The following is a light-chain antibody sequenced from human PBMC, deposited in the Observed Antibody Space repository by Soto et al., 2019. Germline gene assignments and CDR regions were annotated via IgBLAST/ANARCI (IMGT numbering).Light chain of an antibody. Sequence: DIAMTQSPLSLPVTPGEPASISCRSSQSLLYSNGINYLHWYLQKPGQSPQLLIYLGSNRASGVPARFSGSGSGTDFTLKISRVEAEDVGVYHCMQSLQKPSTFGQGTKVDIK. CDR1: QSLLYSNGINY. CDR3: MQSLQKPST. J-gene: IGKJ1*01. CDR2: LGS. V-gene: IGKV2-28*01.